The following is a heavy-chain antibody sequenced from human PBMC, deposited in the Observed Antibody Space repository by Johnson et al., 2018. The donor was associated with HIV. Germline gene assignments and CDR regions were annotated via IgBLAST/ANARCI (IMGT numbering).Heavy chain of an antibody. CDR3: ARASGFDM. CDR2: IGSNT. J-gene: IGHJ3*02. Sequence: EVQLVESGGVAIQPGGSLRLSCAASGFTFDDYAMHWVRQAPGKGLEWVSSIGSNTHYADSVKGRFTISRDNAKNSLYLQMNSLRVDDTAVYYCARASGFDMWGQGTMVTVSS. D-gene: IGHD1-26*01. V-gene: IGHV3-69-1*01. CDR1: GFTFDDYA.